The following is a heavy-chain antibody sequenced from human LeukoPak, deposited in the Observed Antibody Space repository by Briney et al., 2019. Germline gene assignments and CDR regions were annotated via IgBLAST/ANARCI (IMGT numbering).Heavy chain of an antibody. V-gene: IGHV3-30-3*01. CDR2: ISYDGSNK. Sequence: PGKSLRLSCAASGFTFSSYAMHWVRQAPGKGLEWVAVISYDGSNKYYADSVKGRFTISRDNSKNTLYLQMNSLRAEDTAVYYCARDLSSGWALGRFDPWGQGTLVTVSS. J-gene: IGHJ5*02. CDR1: GFTFSSYA. CDR3: ARDLSSGWALGRFDP. D-gene: IGHD6-19*01.